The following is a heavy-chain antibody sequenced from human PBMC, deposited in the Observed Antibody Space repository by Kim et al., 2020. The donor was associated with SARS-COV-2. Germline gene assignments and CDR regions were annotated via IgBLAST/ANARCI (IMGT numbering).Heavy chain of an antibody. D-gene: IGHD4-4*01. V-gene: IGHV3-48*03. Sequence: IYYARIMRGQFTIARDNDKDTLYLQMNSLRAEDTAVYYCARGPNYSPFDYWGQATLVTVSS. CDR2: I. CDR3: ARGPNYSPFDY. J-gene: IGHJ4*02.